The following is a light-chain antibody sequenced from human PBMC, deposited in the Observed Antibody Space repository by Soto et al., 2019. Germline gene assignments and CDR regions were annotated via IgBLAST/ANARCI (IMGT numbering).Light chain of an antibody. J-gene: IGKJ4*01. V-gene: IGKV3-20*01. CDR1: RSVGTF. CDR2: GAS. Sequence: IVLTQSPGTLSLSPGERATLSCRASRSVGTFLAWYQQKPGQAPRLLIYGASSRATVIPDRFSGSGSGTDFTLTISRLEPEDFAVYYCQQFSSYPLTFGGGTKVDIK. CDR3: QQFSSYPLT.